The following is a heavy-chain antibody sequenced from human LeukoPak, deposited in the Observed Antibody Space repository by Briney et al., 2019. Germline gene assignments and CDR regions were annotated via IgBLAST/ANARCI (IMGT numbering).Heavy chain of an antibody. D-gene: IGHD2-15*01. J-gene: IGHJ3*02. CDR1: GGSISSYY. V-gene: IGHV4-59*01. Sequence: PSETLSLTCTVSGGSISSYYWSLIRQPPGKGLEWIGYIYYSGSTNYNPSLKSRVTISVDTSKNQFSLKLSSVTAADTAVYYCARVKLARYSVDAFDIWGQGTMVTVSS. CDR2: IYYSGST. CDR3: ARVKLARYSVDAFDI.